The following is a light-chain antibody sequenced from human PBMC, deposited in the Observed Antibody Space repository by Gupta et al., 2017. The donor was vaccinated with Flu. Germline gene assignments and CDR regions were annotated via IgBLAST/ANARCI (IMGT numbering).Light chain of an antibody. Sequence: GTVDMSTGERATRYCRASQSVFRNYLAWYQHRPGQAPRLLIWGASNRVTGIPDRFSGSGSGTDFALTISRLEPEDFAVYYCQQYSSSPRTFGQGTKVEIK. J-gene: IGKJ1*01. CDR2: GAS. CDR1: QSVFRNY. CDR3: QQYSSSPRT. V-gene: IGKV3-20*01.